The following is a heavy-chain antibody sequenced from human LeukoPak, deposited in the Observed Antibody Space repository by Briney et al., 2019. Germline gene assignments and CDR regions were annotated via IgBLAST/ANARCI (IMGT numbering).Heavy chain of an antibody. CDR1: GGSISSYY. V-gene: IGHV4-4*07. CDR2: IYTSGST. D-gene: IGHD2-8*01. J-gene: IGHJ4*02. CDR3: ARGVYLGNVYYFDY. Sequence: SETLSLTCTVSGGSISSYYWNWMRQPAGKGGEWIRHIYTSGSTNYNSSLKSRVTMSVDTSKNQFSVKLNSVIAADTAMYYCARGVYLGNVYYFDYWGQGTLVTVSS.